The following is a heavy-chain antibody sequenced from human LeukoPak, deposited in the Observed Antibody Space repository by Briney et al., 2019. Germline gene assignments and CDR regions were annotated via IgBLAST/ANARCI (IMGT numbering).Heavy chain of an antibody. CDR1: GGSISSGGYY. D-gene: IGHD6-19*01. CDR3: ARDWTQTGSGWKGTSSWFVP. V-gene: IGHV4-31*03. J-gene: IGHJ5*02. Sequence: SETLSLTCTVSGGSISSGGYYWSWIRQHPGKGLEWIGYIYYSGSTYYNPSLKSRVTISVDTSKNQFSLKLSSVTAADTAVYYCARDWTQTGSGWKGTSSWFVPWGQGTLVTVSS. CDR2: IYYSGST.